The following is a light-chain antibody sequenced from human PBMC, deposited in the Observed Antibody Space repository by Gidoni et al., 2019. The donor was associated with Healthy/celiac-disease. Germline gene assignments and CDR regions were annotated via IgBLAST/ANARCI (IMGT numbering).Light chain of an antibody. J-gene: IGKJ3*01. CDR3: HPRPF. CDR1: QSVSSY. Sequence: IVLTKSPATLSLSPGERATLSCRSSQSVSSYFAWSQQKPGQAPRLLIYDASNRATGIPARFSGSGSGTAITLTISSLEPEDFAVHYCHPRPFFDPGTKVDIK. CDR2: DAS. V-gene: IGKV3-11*01.